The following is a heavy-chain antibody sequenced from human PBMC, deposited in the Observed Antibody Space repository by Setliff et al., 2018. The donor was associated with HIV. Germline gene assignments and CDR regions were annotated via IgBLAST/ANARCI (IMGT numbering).Heavy chain of an antibody. Sequence: SVMVSCKGSGDTFTTYVVSWVRQAPGQGLEWMGGRSPIFSTTNYAQKFQGRVTITTDESTSRAYMELSSLRSEDTAVYYCAITSRGYSLQRGGAFDIWGQGTLVT. CDR2: RSPIFSTT. CDR1: GDTFTTYV. V-gene: IGHV1-69*05. CDR3: AITSRGYSLQRGGAFDI. J-gene: IGHJ3*02. D-gene: IGHD3-22*01.